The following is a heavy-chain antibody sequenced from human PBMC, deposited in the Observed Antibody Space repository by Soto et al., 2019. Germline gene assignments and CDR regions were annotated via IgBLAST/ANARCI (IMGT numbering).Heavy chain of an antibody. V-gene: IGHV3-9*01. D-gene: IGHD3-22*01. J-gene: IGHJ6*03. Sequence: EVQLVEFGGGLVQPGRSLRLSCAASGFTFDDYAIHWVRQAPGKGLEWVSGLSWESGTIGYADSVKGRFTISRDNAKNSLYLQMNSLRPEDTALYYCAKDTSRGGYYYYMDVWGKGTTVTVSS. CDR1: GFTFDDYA. CDR2: LSWESGTI. CDR3: AKDTSRGGYYYYMDV.